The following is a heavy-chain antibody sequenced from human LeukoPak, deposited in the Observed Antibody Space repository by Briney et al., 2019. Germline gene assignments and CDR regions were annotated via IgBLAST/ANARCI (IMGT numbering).Heavy chain of an antibody. D-gene: IGHD6-6*01. V-gene: IGHV3-74*03. CDR3: ARDLSYAFAV. CDR1: GFTFSPYW. CDR2: IKGDGSST. J-gene: IGHJ2*01. Sequence: AGGSLRLSCAASGFTFSPYWMHWVRQAPGKGLVWVSRIKGDGSSTTYADSVKGRFTISRDNAKNTLYLQMNSLRAEDTAVYYCARDLSYAFAVWGRGTLVTVSS.